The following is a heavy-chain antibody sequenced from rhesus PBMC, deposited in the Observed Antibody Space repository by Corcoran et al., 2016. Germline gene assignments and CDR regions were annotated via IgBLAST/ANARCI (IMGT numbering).Heavy chain of an antibody. CDR2: IMGNSAST. CDR1: GGSFSSYW. Sequence: QVQLQESGPGLVTPSETLSLTCAVSGGSFSSYWWSWIRQPPGKGLEWIGEIMGNSASTYYNPSLKSRVTISKDTSKNQFLLRLSSVTAADSAVYYCARARGGMSRFDVWGAGVLVTVSS. J-gene: IGHJ5-1*01. V-gene: IGHV4-80*01. D-gene: IGHD3-9*01. CDR3: ARARGGMSRFDV.